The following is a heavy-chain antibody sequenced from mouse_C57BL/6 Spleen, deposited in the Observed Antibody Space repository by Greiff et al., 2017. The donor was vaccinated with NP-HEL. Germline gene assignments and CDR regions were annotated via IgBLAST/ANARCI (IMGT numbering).Heavy chain of an antibody. V-gene: IGHV1-69*01. Sequence: QVQLQQPGAELVMPGASVKLSCKASGYTFTSYWMHWVKQRPGQGLEWIGEIDPSDSYTNYNQQFKGKSTLTVDKSSSTAYMQLSSLTSEDSAVYYCASGGAGAMDYWGQGTSVTVSS. J-gene: IGHJ4*01. CDR1: GYTFTSYW. CDR2: IDPSDSYT. CDR3: ASGGAGAMDY. D-gene: IGHD6-1*01.